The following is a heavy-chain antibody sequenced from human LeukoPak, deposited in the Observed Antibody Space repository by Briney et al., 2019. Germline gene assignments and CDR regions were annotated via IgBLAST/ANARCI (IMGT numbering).Heavy chain of an antibody. V-gene: IGHV3-49*04. D-gene: IGHD2-8*01. CDR1: GFTFGDYA. Sequence: GGSLRLSCTTSGFTFGDYAMSWVRQAPGKGLERVGFIRSKRYGRATGYAASVNGRFTISRDDSKSIAYLQMNSLKTEDTAVYYCARQEWYFDYWGQGTLVTVSS. CDR3: ARQEWYFDY. J-gene: IGHJ4*02. CDR2: IRSKRYGRAT.